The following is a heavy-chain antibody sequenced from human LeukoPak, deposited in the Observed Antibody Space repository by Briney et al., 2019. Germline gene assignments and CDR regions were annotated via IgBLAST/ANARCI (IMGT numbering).Heavy chain of an antibody. D-gene: IGHD3-22*01. J-gene: IGHJ4*02. CDR1: GGSMSSHY. CDR3: ARDDRSGYSTLGY. CDR2: IYYSGST. V-gene: IGHV4-59*11. Sequence: SETLSLTCTVSGGSMSSHYWSWIRQPPGKGLEWIGDIYYSGSTNYNPSLISRVTISLDTSKNQFSLNLRSVTAADTAVYYCARDDRSGYSTLGYWGQGTLVTVSS.